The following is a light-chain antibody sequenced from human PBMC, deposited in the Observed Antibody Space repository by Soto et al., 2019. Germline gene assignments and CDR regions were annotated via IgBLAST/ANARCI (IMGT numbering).Light chain of an antibody. CDR2: ESS. Sequence: EIMVTQTPSDLSLSGGERATRSCRASQSVSSYLAWYQQKPGQAPRLLIYESSNRATGIAARFSGSGSGTDFTLTITVLASEDFAVYYCQQRRHWPQTFGQGTKVDIK. CDR1: QSVSSY. J-gene: IGKJ1*01. V-gene: IGKV3-11*01. CDR3: QQRRHWPQT.